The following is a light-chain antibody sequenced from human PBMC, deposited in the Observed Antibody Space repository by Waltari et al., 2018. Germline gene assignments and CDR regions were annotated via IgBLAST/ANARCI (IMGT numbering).Light chain of an antibody. CDR1: SSNLGNNA. Sequence: QSVLTQPPSASGTPGQTISLSCSGSSSNLGNNAVNWYQCLPGTAPKLLIHSVDQRPSGVPDRFSGSKSDTSASLAISGLQSEDEADYYCSTWDDILGGPVFGGGTKLTVL. V-gene: IGLV1-44*01. J-gene: IGLJ2*01. CDR2: SVD. CDR3: STWDDILGGPV.